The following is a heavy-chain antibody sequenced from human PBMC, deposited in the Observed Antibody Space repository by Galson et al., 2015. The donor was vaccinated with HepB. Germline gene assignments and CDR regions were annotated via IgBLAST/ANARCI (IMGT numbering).Heavy chain of an antibody. Sequence: SLRLSCAASGFTFSNAAMSWVRQAPGKGLEWVSGISGSGASTYYADSVKGRFTISRDNSKNTLYLQINSLRAEDTALYYCAKDPTLFGELFSNDWGQGTLVTVSS. CDR1: GFTFSNAA. V-gene: IGHV3-23*01. D-gene: IGHD3-10*01. CDR2: ISGSGAST. CDR3: AKDPTLFGELFSND. J-gene: IGHJ4*02.